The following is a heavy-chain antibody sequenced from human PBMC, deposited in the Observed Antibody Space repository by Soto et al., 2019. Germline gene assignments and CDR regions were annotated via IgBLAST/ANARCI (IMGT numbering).Heavy chain of an antibody. J-gene: IGHJ3*02. Sequence: QVQLVQSGAEVKKPGSSVKVSCKASGGTFSSYAISWVRQAPGQGLEWMGGIIPIFCTANYAQKFQGRVTITADESTSTAYMELSSLRSEDTAVYYCARGSRYYYDSTLEGTFDIWGQGTMVTVSS. D-gene: IGHD3-22*01. CDR3: ARGSRYYYDSTLEGTFDI. CDR1: GGTFSSYA. CDR2: IIPIFCTA. V-gene: IGHV1-69*01.